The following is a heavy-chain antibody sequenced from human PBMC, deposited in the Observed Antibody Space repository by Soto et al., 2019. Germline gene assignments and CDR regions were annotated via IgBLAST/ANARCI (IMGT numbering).Heavy chain of an antibody. V-gene: IGHV4-34*01. D-gene: IGHD3-10*01. Sequence: LSLSCAVYGGAFSGYYWRWIRQRPGKGLELIGDIHHSGSTTYTPSLNSRVTISVDTSKNQFSLKLSSVTAADTAVYSFARRAWFGELYPYNCFDPWGQGTLVTVSS. J-gene: IGHJ5*02. CDR3: ARRAWFGELYPYNCFDP. CDR2: IHHSGST. CDR1: GGAFSGYY.